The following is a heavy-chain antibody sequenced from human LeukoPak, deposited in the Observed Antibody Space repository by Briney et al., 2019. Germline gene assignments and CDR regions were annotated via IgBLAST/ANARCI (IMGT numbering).Heavy chain of an antibody. V-gene: IGHV3-64D*09. CDR1: GFTFSIYA. J-gene: IGHJ3*02. CDR2: ISSSGGST. Sequence: GGSLRLSCSAAGFTFSIYAMHWVRQAPGKGLEYVSAISSSGGSTDYADSVKGRFTISRDNSKNTLYLQMSSLRAEDTAVYYCVKVLTTLVMFDAFDIWGQGTMVTVSS. CDR3: VKVLTTLVMFDAFDI. D-gene: IGHD4-23*01.